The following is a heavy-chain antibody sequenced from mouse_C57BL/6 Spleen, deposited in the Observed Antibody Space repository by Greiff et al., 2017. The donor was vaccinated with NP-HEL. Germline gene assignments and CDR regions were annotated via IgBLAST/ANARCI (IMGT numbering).Heavy chain of an antibody. V-gene: IGHV5-4*01. Sequence: DVHLVESGGGLVKPGGSLKLSCAASGFTFSSYAMSWVRQTPEKRLEWVATISDGGSYTYYPDNVKGRFTISRDNAKNNLYLQMSHLKSEDTAMYYCARDTITDYWGQGTSVTVSS. J-gene: IGHJ4*01. CDR2: ISDGGSYT. D-gene: IGHD2-12*01. CDR1: GFTFSSYA. CDR3: ARDTITDY.